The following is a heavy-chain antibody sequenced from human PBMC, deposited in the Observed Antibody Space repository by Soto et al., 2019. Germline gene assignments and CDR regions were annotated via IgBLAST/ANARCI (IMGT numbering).Heavy chain of an antibody. J-gene: IGHJ3*02. D-gene: IGHD3-22*01. CDR3: ARESITMIVVASAFDI. CDR2: IIPIFGTA. V-gene: IGHV1-69*13. CDR1: GGTFSSYA. Sequence: ASVKVSCKASGGTFSSYAISWVRQAPGQGLEWMGGIIPIFGTANYAQKFQGRVTITADESTSTAYMEMSSLRSEDTAVYYCARESITMIVVASAFDIWGQGTMVTVSS.